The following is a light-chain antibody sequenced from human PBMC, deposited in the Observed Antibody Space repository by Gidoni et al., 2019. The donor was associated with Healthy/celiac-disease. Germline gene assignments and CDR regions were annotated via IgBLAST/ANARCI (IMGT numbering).Light chain of an antibody. Sequence: QPASVSGSPGQSITISCTGTSSDVGGYNYVSWYQQHPGKAPKLMIYDVSNRPSGVSNRFSGSKSGNTASLTIAGLQAEDEADYYCSSYTSSSTLGVFGGGTKLTVL. CDR2: DVS. CDR3: SSYTSSSTLGV. CDR1: SSDVGGYNY. J-gene: IGLJ2*01. V-gene: IGLV2-14*01.